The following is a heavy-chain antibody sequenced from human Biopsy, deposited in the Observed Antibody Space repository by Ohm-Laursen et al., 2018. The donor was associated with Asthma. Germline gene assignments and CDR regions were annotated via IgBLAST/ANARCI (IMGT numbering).Heavy chain of an antibody. D-gene: IGHD5-18*01. CDR1: GGYLTGHY. CDR2: IDQSGYT. J-gene: IGHJ5*02. V-gene: IGHV4-34*01. Sequence: SETLSLTWTVYGGYLTGHYWNWIRQPPGKGLEWIGEIDQSGYTNYNPPLKSRVTISLDTSKNHFSLRLSFVTAADTAVYFCARGQGRGIQLWSLDPWGQGILVTVSS. CDR3: ARGQGRGIQLWSLDP.